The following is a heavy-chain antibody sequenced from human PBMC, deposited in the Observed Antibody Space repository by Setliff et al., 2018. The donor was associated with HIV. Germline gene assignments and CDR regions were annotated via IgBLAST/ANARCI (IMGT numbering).Heavy chain of an antibody. V-gene: IGHV1-2*06. CDR1: GYTFTNYY. Sequence: GASVKVSCKASGYTFTNYYIHWVRQAPGQGLEWMGRINSDSGGTDLAQTFQDRVTMTRDTSITTAYMELSRLSSDDTAVYYCARADYGDHLDYWGQGILVTVSS. CDR3: ARADYGDHLDY. CDR2: INSDSGGT. J-gene: IGHJ4*02. D-gene: IGHD4-17*01.